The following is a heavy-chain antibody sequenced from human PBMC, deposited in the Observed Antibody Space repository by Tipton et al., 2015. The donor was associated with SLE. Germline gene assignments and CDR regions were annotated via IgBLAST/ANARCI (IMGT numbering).Heavy chain of an antibody. V-gene: IGHV4-39*02. D-gene: IGHD5-12*01. J-gene: IGHJ2*01. CDR2: IYYSGST. CDR1: GFTFSSYSMN. CDR3: VRKWLLTGYEQKAYFDL. Sequence: LRLSCAASGFTFSSYSMNWVRQAPGKGLEWIGTIYYSGSTYYSPSLKSRVTISMDTSENYFSLRLTSVTAADTAVYYCVRKWLLTGYEQKAYFDLWGRGTLVTVSS.